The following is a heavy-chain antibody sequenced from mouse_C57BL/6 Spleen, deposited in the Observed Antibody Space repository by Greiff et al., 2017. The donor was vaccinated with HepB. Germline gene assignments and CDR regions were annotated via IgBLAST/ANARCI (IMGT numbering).Heavy chain of an antibody. D-gene: IGHD1-1*01. V-gene: IGHV1-81*01. CDR3: ARSLRSTSYFDV. J-gene: IGHJ1*03. CDR2: IYPRSGNT. Sequence: QVQLKQSGAELARPGASVKLSCKASGYNFTSYGISWVKQRTGQGLEWIGEIYPRSGNTYYNEKFKGKATLTADKSSSTAYMELRSLTSEDSAVYFCARSLRSTSYFDVWSTVTTVTVSS. CDR1: GYNFTSYG.